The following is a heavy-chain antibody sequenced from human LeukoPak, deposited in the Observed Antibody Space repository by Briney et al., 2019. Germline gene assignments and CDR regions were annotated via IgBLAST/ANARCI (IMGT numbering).Heavy chain of an antibody. J-gene: IGHJ5*02. Sequence: GGSLRLSCAASGLTLSSYAMSWVRQAPGKGLEWVSASSGSGGSTYYADSVKGRFTISRDNSKNTLYLQMNSLRAEDTAVYYCAKFASGGYVDGVYHWGQGTLVTVS. CDR3: AKFASGGYVDGVYH. CDR2: SSGSGGST. D-gene: IGHD5-12*01. V-gene: IGHV3-23*01. CDR1: GLTLSSYA.